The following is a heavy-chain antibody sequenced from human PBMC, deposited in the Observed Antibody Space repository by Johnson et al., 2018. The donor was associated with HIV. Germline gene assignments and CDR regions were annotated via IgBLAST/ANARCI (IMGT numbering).Heavy chain of an antibody. Sequence: QVQLVESGGGVVQPGRSLRLSCAASGFTFSSYAMHWVRQAPGKGLEWVAVISYDGSNKYHAESVKGRSTISRDNSKNTLYLQMNSLRAEDTAVYYCTRRSPYDAFDIWGQGTMVTVSS. CDR2: ISYDGSNK. J-gene: IGHJ3*02. CDR1: GFTFSSYA. V-gene: IGHV3-30*14. CDR3: TRRSPYDAFDI.